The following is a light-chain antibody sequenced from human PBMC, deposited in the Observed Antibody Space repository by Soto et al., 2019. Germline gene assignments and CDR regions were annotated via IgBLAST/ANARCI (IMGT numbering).Light chain of an antibody. J-gene: IGKJ4*01. CDR2: GAS. CDR3: QQYGASPLT. V-gene: IGKV3-20*01. Sequence: EIVLTQSPATLSLSPGERATLSCRASQSVGANRLAWYQQKPGQTPRLLIFGASSRATGIPDRFSGSGSGTDFTLTISRLQSEDFAVYFCQQYGASPLTFGGGTKVEIK. CDR1: QSVGANR.